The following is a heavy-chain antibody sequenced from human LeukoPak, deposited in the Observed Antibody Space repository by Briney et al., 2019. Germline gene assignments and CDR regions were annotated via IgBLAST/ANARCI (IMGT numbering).Heavy chain of an antibody. D-gene: IGHD1-7*01. CDR2: ISGSGGDT. CDR1: GFTFSSYA. CDR3: AKVKAGTTNYFDY. Sequence: HPGGSLRLSCAASGFTFSSYAMSWVRQAPGKGLEWVSAISGSGGDTYYADSVKGRFTISRDNSKKTLYLQMNSLRAEDTAVYYCAKVKAGTTNYFDYWGQGTLVTVSS. V-gene: IGHV3-23*01. J-gene: IGHJ4*02.